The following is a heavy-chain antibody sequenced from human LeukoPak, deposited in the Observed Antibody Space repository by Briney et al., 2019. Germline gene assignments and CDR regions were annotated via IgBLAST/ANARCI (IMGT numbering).Heavy chain of an antibody. CDR2: MSYDGSNK. CDR1: GFTFSNYG. D-gene: IGHD6-13*01. V-gene: IGHV3-30*18. J-gene: IGHJ6*02. Sequence: GGSLRLSCAASGFTFSNYGMHWVRQAPGKGLDWVAVMSYDGSNKNYADSVKGRFTISRDNSKKTLFLQMNSLRAEDTAVYYCAKSRAAGSYYYGVDVWGQGTTVTVSS. CDR3: AKSRAAGSYYYGVDV.